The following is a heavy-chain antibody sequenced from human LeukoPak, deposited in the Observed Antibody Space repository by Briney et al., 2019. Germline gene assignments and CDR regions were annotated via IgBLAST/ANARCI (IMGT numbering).Heavy chain of an antibody. J-gene: IGHJ4*02. Sequence: SETLSLTCDVSGYSISSSNWWGWVRQPPGEGLEWIAYIYYSGSTYYNPSLKSRVTMSVDTSKNQFSLKLNSVTAVDTAVYYCGRSLRGYYFDYWGQGILVIVSS. CDR1: GYSISSSNW. D-gene: IGHD3-16*01. CDR2: IYYSGST. V-gene: IGHV4-28*01. CDR3: GRSLRGYYFDY.